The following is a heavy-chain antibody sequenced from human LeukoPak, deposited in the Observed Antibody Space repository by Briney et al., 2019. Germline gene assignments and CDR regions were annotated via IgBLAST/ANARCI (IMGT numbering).Heavy chain of an antibody. CDR2: ISYDGSNK. CDR3: AREGYSSGWYAFDY. V-gene: IGHV3-30-3*01. J-gene: IGHJ4*02. D-gene: IGHD6-19*01. CDR1: GFTFSSYA. Sequence: GGSLRLSCAASGFTFSSYAMHWVRQAPGKGLEWVAVISYDGSNKYYADSVKGRFTISRDNSKNTLYLQMNSLRAEDTAVYYCAREGYSSGWYAFDYWGQGTLVTVSS.